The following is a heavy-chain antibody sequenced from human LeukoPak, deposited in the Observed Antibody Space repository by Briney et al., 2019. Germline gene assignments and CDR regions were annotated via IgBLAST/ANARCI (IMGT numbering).Heavy chain of an antibody. CDR2: FSYSGST. V-gene: IGHV4-59*12. CDR1: GGSISSSF. Sequence: SETLSLTCTVSGGSISSSFWSWIRQLPGKGLEWIGYFSYSGSTYQNPSLKSRVTMSVDTSKNQFSLKLSSVTAADTAVYYCAREDIVVVVAATTIGDYYYGMDVWGQGTTVTVSS. D-gene: IGHD2-15*01. CDR3: AREDIVVVVAATTIGDYYYGMDV. J-gene: IGHJ6*02.